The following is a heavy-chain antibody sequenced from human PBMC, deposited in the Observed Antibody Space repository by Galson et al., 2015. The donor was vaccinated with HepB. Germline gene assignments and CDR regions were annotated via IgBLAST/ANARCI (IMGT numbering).Heavy chain of an antibody. J-gene: IGHJ3*02. CDR1: GYTLTELS. D-gene: IGHD6-19*01. CDR2: FDPEDGET. CDR3: ATSIAVAVPSGEDAFDI. Sequence: SVKVSCKVSGYTLTELSMHWVRQAPGKGLEWMGGFDPEDGETIYAQKFQGRVTMTEDTSTDTAYMELSSLRSEGTAVYYCATSIAVAVPSGEDAFDIWGQGTMVTVSS. V-gene: IGHV1-24*01.